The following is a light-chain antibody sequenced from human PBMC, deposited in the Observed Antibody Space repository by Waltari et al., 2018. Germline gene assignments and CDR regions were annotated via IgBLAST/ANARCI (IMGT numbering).Light chain of an antibody. J-gene: IGLJ3*02. CDR1: SGSVSISHY. Sequence: QTVVTQEPSFSVSPGGTVTLTCGLSSGSVSISHYPSWYQQTPGQPPRVLIYSTNTRPSGSPVRFSGSILGNKPALTIPGAQANIEAAYYGVLNIPRAILSGEGTKLTAL. CDR3: VLNIPRAIL. V-gene: IGLV8-61*01. CDR2: STN.